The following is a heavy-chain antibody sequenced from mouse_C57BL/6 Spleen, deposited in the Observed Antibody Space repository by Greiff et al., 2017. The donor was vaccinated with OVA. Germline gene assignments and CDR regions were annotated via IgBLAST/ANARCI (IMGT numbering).Heavy chain of an antibody. CDR2: IDPENGDT. CDR3: TPMGYYGNYGAMDY. CDR1: GFNIKDDY. V-gene: IGHV14-4*01. J-gene: IGHJ4*01. Sequence: VQLQQSGAELVRPGASVKLSCTASGFNIKDDYMHWVKQRPEQGLEWIGWIDPENGDTEYASKFQGKATITADTSSNTAYLQLSSLTSEDTAVYYCTPMGYYGNYGAMDYWGQGTSVTVSS. D-gene: IGHD2-1*01.